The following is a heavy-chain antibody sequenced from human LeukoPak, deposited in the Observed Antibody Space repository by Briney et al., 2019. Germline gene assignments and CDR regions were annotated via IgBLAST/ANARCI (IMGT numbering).Heavy chain of an antibody. D-gene: IGHD6-19*01. CDR3: ARADGYSSGWYVRGTFDY. CDR2: ISAYNGNT. CDR1: GYTFTSYD. J-gene: IGHJ4*02. V-gene: IGHV1-18*01. Sequence: ASVKVSCKASGYTFTSYDISWVRQAPGQGLEWMGWISAYNGNTNYAQKLQGRVTMTTDTSTSTAYMELRSLRSDDTAVYYCARADGYSSGWYVRGTFDYWGQGTLVTVSS.